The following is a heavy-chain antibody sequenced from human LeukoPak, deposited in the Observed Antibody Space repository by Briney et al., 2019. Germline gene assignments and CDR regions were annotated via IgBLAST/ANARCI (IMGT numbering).Heavy chain of an antibody. D-gene: IGHD4-23*01. J-gene: IGHJ4*02. V-gene: IGHV3-48*03. Sequence: GGSLRLSCAASGFTFSNYEMHWVRQAPGKGLEWVSYISSSGSDIYYADSVKGRFTISRDNAKNSLYLHMNSLRAEDTAVYYCARDYGGSSPFDYWGQGTLVT. CDR3: ARDYGGSSPFDY. CDR2: ISSSGSDI. CDR1: GFTFSNYE.